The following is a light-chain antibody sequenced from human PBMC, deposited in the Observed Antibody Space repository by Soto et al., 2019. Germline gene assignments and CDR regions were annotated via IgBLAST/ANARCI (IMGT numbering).Light chain of an antibody. CDR2: QDT. J-gene: IGLJ3*02. V-gene: IGLV3-1*01. CDR3: QAWDRNAWV. CDR1: QLGERH. Sequence: SYELTQTPSVSVSPGQTASITCSGHQLGERHVSWYQQKTGQSPVLVMYQDTRRPSGIPERYSGSNSGNTATLTISGTQSMDEADYYCQAWDRNAWVFGGGTKVTAL.